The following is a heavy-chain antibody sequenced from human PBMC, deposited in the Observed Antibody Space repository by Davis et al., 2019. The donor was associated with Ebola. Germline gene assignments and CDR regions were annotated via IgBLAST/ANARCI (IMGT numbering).Heavy chain of an antibody. CDR2: ISAYNGNT. J-gene: IGHJ6*02. Sequence: AASVKVSCKASGYTFTSYGISWVRQAPGQGLEWMGWISAYNGNTNYAQKLQGRVTMTTGTSTSTAYMELRSLRSDDTAVYYCARDSGFYYYYGMDVWGQGTTVTVSS. CDR1: GYTFTSYG. CDR3: ARDSGFYYYYGMDV. V-gene: IGHV1-18*01.